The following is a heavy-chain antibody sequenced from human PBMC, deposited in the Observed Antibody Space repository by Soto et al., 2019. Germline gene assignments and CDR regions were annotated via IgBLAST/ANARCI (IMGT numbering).Heavy chain of an antibody. CDR1: GASISSSDW. D-gene: IGHD3-10*01. Sequence: SETLSLTCAVSGASISSSDWWSWVRQSPGKGLEWIGEIHHSGSTNYNPSLETRVTISVDKSKNQLSLRLTSVTAADTAVYYCARAQFYSGSGNYNNLMFDAWGQGIQVTVSS. V-gene: IGHV4-4*02. CDR3: ARAQFYSGSGNYNNLMFDA. J-gene: IGHJ5*02. CDR2: IHHSGST.